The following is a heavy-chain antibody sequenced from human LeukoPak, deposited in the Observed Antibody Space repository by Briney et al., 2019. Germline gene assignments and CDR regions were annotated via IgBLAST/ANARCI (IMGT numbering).Heavy chain of an antibody. Sequence: AGGSLRLSCAASGFTFSSYAMSWVRQAPGKGLEWVSAISGSGGSTYYADSVKGRFTISRDNSKNTLYLQMNSLKTEDTAVYYCARSSANWPFDYWGQGTLVTVSS. CDR2: ISGSGGST. J-gene: IGHJ4*02. CDR3: ARSSANWPFDY. V-gene: IGHV3-23*01. D-gene: IGHD1-1*01. CDR1: GFTFSSYA.